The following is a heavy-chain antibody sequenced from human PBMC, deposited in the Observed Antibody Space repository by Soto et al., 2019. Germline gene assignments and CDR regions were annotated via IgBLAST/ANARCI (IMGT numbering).Heavy chain of an antibody. CDR2: IIPILGIA. CDR3: VSGGTTYYYYMDV. J-gene: IGHJ6*03. D-gene: IGHD1-7*01. CDR1: GGTFSSYT. Sequence: QVQLVQSGAEVKKPGSSVKVSCKASGGTFSSYTISWVRQAPGQGLEWMGRIIPILGIANYAQKFQGRVTITADKSTSTAYMELSSLRSEDTAVYYCVSGGTTYYYYMDVWGKGTTVTVSS. V-gene: IGHV1-69*02.